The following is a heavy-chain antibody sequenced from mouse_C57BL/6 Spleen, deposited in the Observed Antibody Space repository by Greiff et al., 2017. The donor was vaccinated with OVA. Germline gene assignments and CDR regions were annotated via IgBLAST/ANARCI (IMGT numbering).Heavy chain of an antibody. Sequence: EVQVVESGGGLVKPGGSLKLSCAASGFTFSDCGMHWVRQAPEKGLEWVAYISSGSSTIYYADTVKGRFTISRDNAKNTLFLQMTSLRSEDTAMYYCASPGGYYPYYYAMDYWGQGTSVTVSS. V-gene: IGHV5-17*01. CDR2: ISSGSSTI. J-gene: IGHJ4*01. CDR3: ASPGGYYPYYYAMDY. D-gene: IGHD2-3*01. CDR1: GFTFSDCG.